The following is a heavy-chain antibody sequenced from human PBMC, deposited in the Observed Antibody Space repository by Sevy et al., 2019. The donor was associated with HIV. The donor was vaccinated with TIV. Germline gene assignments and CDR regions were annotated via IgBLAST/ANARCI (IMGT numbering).Heavy chain of an antibody. Sequence: ASVKVSCKASGYTFTSYGISWVRQAPGQGLEWMGWISTYTGNTNYAQKLQGRVTMTTDTSTSTAYMELTSLRSDDTVVYYCARDRDYYDCSGYWEFFDYWGQGTLVTVSS. CDR2: ISTYTGNT. V-gene: IGHV1-18*01. J-gene: IGHJ4*02. CDR1: GYTFTSYG. D-gene: IGHD3-22*01. CDR3: ARDRDYYDCSGYWEFFDY.